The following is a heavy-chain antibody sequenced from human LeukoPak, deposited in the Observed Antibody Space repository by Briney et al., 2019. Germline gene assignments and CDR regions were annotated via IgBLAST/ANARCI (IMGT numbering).Heavy chain of an antibody. V-gene: IGHV4-39*01. J-gene: IGHJ3*02. CDR1: GGSISSSSYY. D-gene: IGHD6-13*01. CDR3: ARRQELALPFDI. Sequence: PSETLSLTCTVSGGSISSSSYYWGWIRQPPGKGLEWIGSIYYSGSTYYNPSLKSRVTIFVDTSKNQFSLKLSSVTAADTAVYYCARRQELALPFDIWGQGTMVTVSS. CDR2: IYYSGST.